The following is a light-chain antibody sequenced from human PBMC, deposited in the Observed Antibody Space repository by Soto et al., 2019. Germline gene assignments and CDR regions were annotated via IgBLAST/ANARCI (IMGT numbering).Light chain of an antibody. CDR1: STDVGGYNY. CDR2: EVT. Sequence: QSALTQPASVSGSPGQSITISCTGTSTDVGGYNYVSWYQQHPGNAPKLMISEVTKRPSGVSNRFSGSKSGNTASLTISGLQAEDEADYYCSSYSSSSTPVVFGTGTKLTVL. V-gene: IGLV2-14*01. CDR3: SSYSSSSTPVV. J-gene: IGLJ1*01.